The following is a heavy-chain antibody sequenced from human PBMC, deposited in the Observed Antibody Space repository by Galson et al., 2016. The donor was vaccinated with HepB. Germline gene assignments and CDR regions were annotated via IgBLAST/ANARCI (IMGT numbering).Heavy chain of an antibody. CDR1: GFTFSNFW. CDR2: INLDGRRT. V-gene: IGHV3-74*01. J-gene: IGHJ4*02. CDR3: ARDEPVATNRIDY. Sequence: SLRLSCAASGFTFSNFWMHWVRQTPGEGLVWVSRINLDGRRTDYADSVKGRFTISRDNAGNTLYLQMDSLRVEDTAVYYCARDEPVATNRIDYWGQGTMVTVAS. D-gene: IGHD6-19*01.